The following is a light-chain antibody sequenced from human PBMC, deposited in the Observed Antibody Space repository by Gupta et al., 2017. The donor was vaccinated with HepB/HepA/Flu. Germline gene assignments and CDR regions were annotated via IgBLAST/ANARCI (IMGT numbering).Light chain of an antibody. CDR2: AGS. CDR3: RQDDSYRRT. CDR1: QDIINE. V-gene: IGKV1-6*01. Sequence: AIQMTQSPSSLSASVGDRVTVTCRASQDIINELGWYQQRPGKPPKLLIYAGSLLQSGVPSRSGSGTNFTLSINGLEPEDFATYYCRQDDSYRRTFGPGAKMDIK. J-gene: IGKJ2*01.